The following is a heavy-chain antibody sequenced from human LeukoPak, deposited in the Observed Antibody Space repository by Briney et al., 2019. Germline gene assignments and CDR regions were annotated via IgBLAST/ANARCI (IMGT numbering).Heavy chain of an antibody. V-gene: IGHV4-34*01. CDR1: GGSFSGYY. CDR2: INHSGRT. Sequence: SETLSLTCAVYGGSFSGYYWSWIRHPPGKGLEWIGEINHSGRTKSNPSLKSRVPISVDTSKSQFSLKLSSVAAADTAVCYCSGVGLGYCTNGVCYSYFDYWGQGTLVTVSS. D-gene: IGHD2-8*01. J-gene: IGHJ4*02. CDR3: SGVGLGYCTNGVCYSYFDY.